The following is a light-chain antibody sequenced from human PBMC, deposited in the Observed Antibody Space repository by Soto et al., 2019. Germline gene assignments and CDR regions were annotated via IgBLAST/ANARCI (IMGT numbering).Light chain of an antibody. CDR2: DAS. Sequence: DIHMTQSPSSLSASVLDRITITSRASQSITSSLSWYQQMPGKAPKLLIYDASSLHSGVPSRFSGSGSGTEFTLTISSLQPDDFATYYCQQYNTYSWTFGQGTKVDIK. V-gene: IGKV1-5*01. CDR1: QSITSS. CDR3: QQYNTYSWT. J-gene: IGKJ1*01.